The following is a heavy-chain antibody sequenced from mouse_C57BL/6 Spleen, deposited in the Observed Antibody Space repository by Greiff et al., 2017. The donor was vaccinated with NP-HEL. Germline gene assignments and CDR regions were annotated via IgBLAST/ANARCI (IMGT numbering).Heavy chain of an antibody. Sequence: EVHLVESGGGLVQPGGSLSLSCAASGFTFTDYYMSWVRQPPGKALEWLGFIRNKANGYTTEYSASVKGRFTISRDNSQSILYLQMNALRAEDSATYYCARYSNCGWYFDVWGTGTTVTVSS. V-gene: IGHV7-3*01. CDR1: GFTFTDYY. CDR3: ARYSNCGWYFDV. J-gene: IGHJ1*03. D-gene: IGHD2-1*01. CDR2: IRNKANGYTT.